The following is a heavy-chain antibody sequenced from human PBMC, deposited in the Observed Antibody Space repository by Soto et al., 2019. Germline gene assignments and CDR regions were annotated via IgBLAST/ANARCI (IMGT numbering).Heavy chain of an antibody. CDR2: IYYSGST. D-gene: IGHD2-15*01. CDR3: ARESVPGGSNWFDP. CDR1: GGSISSYY. V-gene: IGHV4-59*01. Sequence: NPSETLSLTCTVSGGSISSYYWSWIRQPPGKGLEWIGYIYYSGSTNYNPSLKSRVTISVDTSKNQFSLKLSSVTAADTAVYYCARESVPGGSNWFDPWGQGTLVTVSS. J-gene: IGHJ5*02.